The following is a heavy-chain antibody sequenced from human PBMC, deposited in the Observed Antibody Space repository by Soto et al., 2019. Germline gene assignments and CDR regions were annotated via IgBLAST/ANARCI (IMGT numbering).Heavy chain of an antibody. Sequence: QVQLVESGGGVVQPGRSLRLSCAASGFTFSSFGMHWVRQAPGKGLEWVAVISYDGSNKYYAESVKGRFTISRDNSTNTLYLQMNSLRAEDTAVYYCAKHRGIQLWLYYFDYWGQGTLVTVSS. CDR3: AKHRGIQLWLYYFDY. V-gene: IGHV3-30*18. D-gene: IGHD5-18*01. CDR1: GFTFSSFG. J-gene: IGHJ4*02. CDR2: ISYDGSNK.